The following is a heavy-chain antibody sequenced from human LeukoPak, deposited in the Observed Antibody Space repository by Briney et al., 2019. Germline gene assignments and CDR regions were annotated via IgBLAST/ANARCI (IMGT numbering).Heavy chain of an antibody. D-gene: IGHD3-16*02. CDR1: GFTFSNYG. CDR3: ARDGERGELSLYMDY. Sequence: PGGSLRLSCAASGFTFSNYGMSWVRQAPGKGLEWVSSIIAGGYTTFYADSVKGRFTISRDNAKNSLYLQMNSLRAEDTAVYYCARDGERGELSLYMDYWGQGTLVTVSS. CDR2: IIAGGYTT. V-gene: IGHV3-21*01. J-gene: IGHJ4*02.